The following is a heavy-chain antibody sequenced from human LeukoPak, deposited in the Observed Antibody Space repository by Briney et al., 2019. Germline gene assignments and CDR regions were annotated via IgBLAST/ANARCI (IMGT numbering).Heavy chain of an antibody. CDR2: INHSGST. Sequence: SETLSLTCAVYGGSFSGYYWSWIRQPPGKGLEWIGEINHSGSTNYNPSLKSRVTISVDTSKNQFSLKLSSVTAAGTAVYYCARGLISGQTFYFDYWGQGTLVTVSS. CDR3: ARGLISGQTFYFDY. J-gene: IGHJ4*02. D-gene: IGHD5-12*01. V-gene: IGHV4-34*01. CDR1: GGSFSGYY.